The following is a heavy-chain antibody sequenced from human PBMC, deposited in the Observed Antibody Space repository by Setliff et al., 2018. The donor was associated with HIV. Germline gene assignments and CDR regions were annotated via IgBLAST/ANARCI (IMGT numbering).Heavy chain of an antibody. CDR3: ARGFGFLDF. J-gene: IGHJ4*02. D-gene: IGHD3-16*01. Sequence: QPGGSLRLSCTTSGFTFGDYAMTWVRQAPGKGLEWLGFIRRQTYSGKTEYAASVKGRCVISRDDSKSVAYLQMNNLKTEDSAVYYCARGFGFLDFWGQGTLVTVSS. CDR2: IRRQTYSGKT. CDR1: GFTFGDYA. V-gene: IGHV3-49*04.